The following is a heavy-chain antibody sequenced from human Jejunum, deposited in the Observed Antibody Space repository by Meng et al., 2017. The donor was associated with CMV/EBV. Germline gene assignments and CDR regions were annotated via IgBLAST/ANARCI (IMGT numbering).Heavy chain of an antibody. J-gene: IGHJ6*02. D-gene: IGHD4-11*01. CDR1: TFSQYW. Sequence: TFSQYWMHWVRQAPGKGLEWVANIRHDGRSTAYADSVQGRFTISRDNSKSTLYLQMNSLRPDDTAVYYCARDALTVSPYYYGMGVWGQGTTGT. V-gene: IGHV3-30*02. CDR3: ARDALTVSPYYYGMGV. CDR2: IRHDGRST.